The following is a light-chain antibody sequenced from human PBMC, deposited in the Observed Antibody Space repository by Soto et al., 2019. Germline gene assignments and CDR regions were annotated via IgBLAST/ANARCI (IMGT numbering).Light chain of an antibody. Sequence: DIQMTQSPSSLSASVGDRVTITCRASQSISNYLNWYQQKPGKAPKLLIYFASSLQSGVPSRFSGSGSGTEFTLTISSLQPDDFATYYCQHYNSYSEAFGQGTKVDIK. CDR1: QSISNY. CDR2: FAS. CDR3: QHYNSYSEA. V-gene: IGKV1-5*01. J-gene: IGKJ1*01.